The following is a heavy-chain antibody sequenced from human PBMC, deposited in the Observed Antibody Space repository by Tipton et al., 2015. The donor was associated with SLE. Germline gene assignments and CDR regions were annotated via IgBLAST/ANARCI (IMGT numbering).Heavy chain of an antibody. J-gene: IGHJ6*03. V-gene: IGHV4-4*08. Sequence: TLSLTCTVSGGSIVNYYWSWIRQPPGKGLEWIGYMFTSGRATYSPSLKSRVAISVDTSKNQVSLKMTSVTAADTAVYYCARSRAGDHYFYIDVWGEGTTVTVSS. D-gene: IGHD2-21*02. CDR2: MFTSGRA. CDR3: ARSRAGDHYFYIDV. CDR1: GGSIVNYY.